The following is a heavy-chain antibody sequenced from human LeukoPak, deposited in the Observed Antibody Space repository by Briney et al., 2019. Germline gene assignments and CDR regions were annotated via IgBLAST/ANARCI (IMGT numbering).Heavy chain of an antibody. Sequence: GGSLRLSCAASEFTLSSYWMAWVRQAPGKGLAWVANIKQDGSEKYYVDSVKGRFTISRDNSKNTLYLQMNSLRAEDTAVYYCARINGYSYGYNDYWGQGTLVTVSS. V-gene: IGHV3-7*01. J-gene: IGHJ4*02. CDR1: EFTLSSYW. CDR2: IKQDGSEK. D-gene: IGHD5-18*01. CDR3: ARINGYSYGYNDY.